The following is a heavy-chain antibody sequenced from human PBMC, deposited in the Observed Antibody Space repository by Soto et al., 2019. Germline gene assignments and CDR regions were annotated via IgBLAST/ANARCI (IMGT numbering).Heavy chain of an antibody. Sequence: EVQLVESGGDRVQPGRSLRLSCAASGFNFDDYAMQWVRQAPGKGLEWVSGISSNRVNIGYADSVKGRFTIFRDNAKSSLYLQMNSRRAEYTALYYCAKDLGRYYDSSGRDAFDIWGQGTMVTVSS. J-gene: IGHJ3*02. CDR1: GFNFDDYA. CDR2: ISSNRVNI. V-gene: IGHV3-9*01. D-gene: IGHD3-22*01. CDR3: AKDLGRYYDSSGRDAFDI.